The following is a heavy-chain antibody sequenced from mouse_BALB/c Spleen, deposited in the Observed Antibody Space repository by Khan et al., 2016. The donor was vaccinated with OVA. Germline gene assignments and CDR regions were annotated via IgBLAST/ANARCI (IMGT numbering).Heavy chain of an antibody. V-gene: IGHV6-6*02. CDR2: IRLKSHNYGT. J-gene: IGHJ3*01. CDR1: GFTFSNYW. Sequence: EVKLEESGRGLVQPGGSIKLSCVASGFTFSNYWMNWVRQSPEKGLEWVAEIRLKSHNYGTHSAESVKGRFTISRDDAKRSVFLHMNNLRAEDTGIYYCTTWFAYWGQGTLVTVSA. CDR3: TTWFAY.